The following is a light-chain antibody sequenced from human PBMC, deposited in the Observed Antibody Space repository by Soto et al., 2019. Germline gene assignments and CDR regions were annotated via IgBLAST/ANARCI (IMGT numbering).Light chain of an antibody. V-gene: IGKV3-11*01. CDR2: GAS. Sequence: DIVQTQSAGTLSVSPVDIVPGSCRASQSVDINLAWYQQRAGQAPRLLVYGASTKATGIPARFSGSGSGTDFTLTISSLEPEDFAVYYCQQRSNWPPITLGQGTRLEI. CDR3: QQRSNWPPIT. J-gene: IGKJ5*01. CDR1: QSVDIN.